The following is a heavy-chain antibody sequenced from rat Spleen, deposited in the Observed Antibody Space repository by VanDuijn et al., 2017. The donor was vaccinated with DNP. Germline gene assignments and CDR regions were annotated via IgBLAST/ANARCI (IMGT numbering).Heavy chain of an antibody. CDR2: INSEGST. V-gene: IGHV3-3*01. CDR1: GYSITSGFR. J-gene: IGHJ2*01. D-gene: IGHD5-1*01. Sequence: EVQLQESGPGLVKPSQSLSLTCSVTGYSITSGFRWTWIRKFPGNKLEWMGYINSEGSTDYNPSLKSRVSITTDTSKNQFFLQVNSVTTEDTATYYCAIQLGVFDYWGQGVMVTVSS. CDR3: AIQLGVFDY.